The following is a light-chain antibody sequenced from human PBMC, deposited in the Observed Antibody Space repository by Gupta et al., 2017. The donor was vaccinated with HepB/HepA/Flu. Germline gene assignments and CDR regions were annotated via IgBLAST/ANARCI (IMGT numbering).Light chain of an antibody. CDR1: QIVNDNY. Sequence: EIVLTQSPGTLSLSLGERATLSCRASQIVNDNYLAWYQQRPGQAPRLLIYATSSRASGISDRFSGSWSGTDFTLTINRLEPEDFAVYYGQRSGTPPWTFGQGTKVEMK. CDR3: QRSGTPPWT. V-gene: IGKV3-20*01. CDR2: ATS. J-gene: IGKJ1*01.